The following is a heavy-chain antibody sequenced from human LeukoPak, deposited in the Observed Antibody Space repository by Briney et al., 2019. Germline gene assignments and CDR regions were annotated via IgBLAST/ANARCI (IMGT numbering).Heavy chain of an antibody. J-gene: IGHJ4*02. D-gene: IGHD5-12*01. Sequence: GGSLRLSCAASGFTFSSYGMHWVRQAPGKGLEWVAVISYDGSNKYYADSVKGRFTISRDNSKNTLYLQMNSLRAEDMAVYYCAKDGYSGYDLDYWGQGTLVTVSS. CDR1: GFTFSSYG. V-gene: IGHV3-30*18. CDR2: ISYDGSNK. CDR3: AKDGYSGYDLDY.